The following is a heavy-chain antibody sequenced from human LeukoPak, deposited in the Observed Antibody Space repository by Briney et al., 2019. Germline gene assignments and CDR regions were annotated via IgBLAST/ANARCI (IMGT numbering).Heavy chain of an antibody. D-gene: IGHD3-16*01. Sequence: GGSLRLSCAASGFTFSRFRMSWVRQPPGKGLEWVANINQDGSEIYYVDSVKARFTVSTDNAKNSLYLQMTSLRAEDTAVYYCASSWGSAIDFWGQGTLVTVSS. V-gene: IGHV3-7*01. J-gene: IGHJ4*02. CDR1: GFTFSRFR. CDR2: INQDGSEI. CDR3: ASSWGSAIDF.